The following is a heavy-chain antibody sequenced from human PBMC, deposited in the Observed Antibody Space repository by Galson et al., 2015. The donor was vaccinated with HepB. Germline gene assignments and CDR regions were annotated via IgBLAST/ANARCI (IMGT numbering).Heavy chain of an antibody. J-gene: IGHJ4*02. CDR1: GGSISSSNW. D-gene: IGHD6-6*01. V-gene: IGHV4-4*02. Sequence: SLTCAVSGGSISSSNWWSWVRQPPGKGLEWIGEIYHSGSTNYNPSLKSRVTISRDNSKNTLYLQMNSLRAEDTAVYYCARDRSSVGYFDYWGQGTLVTASS. CDR2: IYHSGST. CDR3: ARDRSSVGYFDY.